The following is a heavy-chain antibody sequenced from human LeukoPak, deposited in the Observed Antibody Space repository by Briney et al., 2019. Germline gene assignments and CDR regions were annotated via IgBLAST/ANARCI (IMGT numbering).Heavy chain of an antibody. D-gene: IGHD6-19*01. CDR2: IYPGDSDT. CDR1: GYSFTSYW. V-gene: IGHV5-51*01. Sequence: GESLKISCKGSGYSFTSYWIGWVRQMPGKGLEWMGIIYPGDSDTRYSPSFQGQVTISADKSISTAYLQWSSLKASDTAMYYCARHDGYSSGYDAFDIWGQGTMVTVSS. CDR3: ARHDGYSSGYDAFDI. J-gene: IGHJ3*02.